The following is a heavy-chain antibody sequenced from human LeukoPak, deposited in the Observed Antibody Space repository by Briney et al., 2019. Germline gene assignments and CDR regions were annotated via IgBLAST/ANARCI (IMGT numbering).Heavy chain of an antibody. CDR1: GFTFSSFT. D-gene: IGHD4-23*01. Sequence: GGSLRLSCAASGFTFSSFTLHWVRQAPGKGLEWVSCISCSTNTIYYTDSVKGRFTISRDNAKNSLYLQMNSLRAEDTAVYYCARDPYGGNSYFDYWGQGTLVTVSS. CDR3: ARDPYGGNSYFDY. V-gene: IGHV3-48*01. CDR2: ISCSTNTI. J-gene: IGHJ4*02.